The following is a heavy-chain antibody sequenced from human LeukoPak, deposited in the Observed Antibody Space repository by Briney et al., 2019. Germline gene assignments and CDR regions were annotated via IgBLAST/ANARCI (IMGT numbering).Heavy chain of an antibody. J-gene: IGHJ4*02. CDR1: GGSISSNSYY. CDR3: ARDLGYYDY. V-gene: IGHV4-39*02. Sequence: SETLSLTCTVSGGSISSNSYYWGWIRQPPGEGLEWIGSISYSGSTYYDPSLKSRVTISVDTSKNQFSLKLSSVTAADTAVYYCARDLGYYDYWGQGTLVTVSS. CDR2: ISYSGST.